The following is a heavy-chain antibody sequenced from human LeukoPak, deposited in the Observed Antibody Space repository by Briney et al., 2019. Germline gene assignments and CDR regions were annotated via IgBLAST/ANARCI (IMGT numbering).Heavy chain of an antibody. CDR3: AKDSYGAGSPHFDY. V-gene: IGHV3-9*01. D-gene: IGHD3-10*01. Sequence: PGRSLRLSCAASGFTFDDYAMHWVRPAPGKGLEWVSGISWNSGSIGYADSVKGRFTISRDNAKNSLYLQMNSLRAEDTALYYCAKDSYGAGSPHFDYWGQGTLVTVSS. J-gene: IGHJ4*02. CDR1: GFTFDDYA. CDR2: ISWNSGSI.